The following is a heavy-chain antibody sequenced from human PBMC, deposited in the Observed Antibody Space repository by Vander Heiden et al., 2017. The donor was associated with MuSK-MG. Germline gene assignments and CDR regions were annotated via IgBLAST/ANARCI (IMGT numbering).Heavy chain of an antibody. CDR1: GFPFCSYS. D-gene: IGHD6-13*01. V-gene: IGHV3-21*01. CDR2: ISSSSSYI. Sequence: EVQLVESGGGLVKPGGSLRLSCAASGFPFCSYSMNWVRQAPGKGLEWVSSISSSSSYIYYADVVKGRFTISRDNAKNALYLQMKSMRAEDTAVYYCARCGYSSSWYVWDYWGQGTLVTVYS. J-gene: IGHJ4*02. CDR3: ARCGYSSSWYVWDY.